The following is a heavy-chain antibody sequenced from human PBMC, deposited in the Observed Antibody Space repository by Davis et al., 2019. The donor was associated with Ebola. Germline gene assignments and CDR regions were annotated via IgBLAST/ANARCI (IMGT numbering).Heavy chain of an antibody. CDR3: AKDADEDDYGLFDN. D-gene: IGHD4-17*01. J-gene: IGHJ4*02. Sequence: PGGSLRLSCAASGVSFLSYAMSWVRQAPGKGLEWVSSVSGTGGTTYYAEFVEGRFTISRDKTKSTLYLQMNSLRVEDTAIYYCAKDADEDDYGLFDNWGQGALVSVSS. CDR1: GVSFLSYA. V-gene: IGHV3-23*01. CDR2: VSGTGGTT.